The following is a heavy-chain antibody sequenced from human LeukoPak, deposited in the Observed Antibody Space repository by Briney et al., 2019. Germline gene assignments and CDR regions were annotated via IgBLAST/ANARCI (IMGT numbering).Heavy chain of an antibody. D-gene: IGHD2-2*02. CDR3: ARVVVPAAIRGGYDY. V-gene: IGHV1-2*02. Sequence: ASVKVSCKASGYTFTGYYMHWVRQAPGQGLEWMGWINPNSGGTNYAQKFQGRVTMTRDTSISTAYMELSRLRSDDTAVYYCARVVVPAAIRGGYDYWGQGTLVTVSS. J-gene: IGHJ4*02. CDR1: GYTFTGYY. CDR2: INPNSGGT.